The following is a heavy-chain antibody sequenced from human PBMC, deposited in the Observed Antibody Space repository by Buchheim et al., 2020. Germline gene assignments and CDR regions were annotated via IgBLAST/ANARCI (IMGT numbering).Heavy chain of an antibody. CDR3: SKADYTSNWFDS. D-gene: IGHD2-2*02. CDR2: ISWGSGNI. V-gene: IGHV3-9*01. CDR1: GFTFDDYT. J-gene: IGHJ5*01. Sequence: EVQLVESGGGLVQPGRSLRLSCADSGFTFDDYTMHWVRQAPGKGLEWVSGISWGSGNIGYADSVKGRFTISRDNAKNSLYLVMHSLRPDDTALYYCSKADYTSNWFDSWGQGTL.